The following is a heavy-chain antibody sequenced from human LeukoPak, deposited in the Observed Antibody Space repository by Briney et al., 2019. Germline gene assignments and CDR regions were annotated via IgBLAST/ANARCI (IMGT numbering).Heavy chain of an antibody. J-gene: IGHJ4*02. V-gene: IGHV4-30-2*01. CDR1: GGSISSGGYS. CDR3: ARLSFYDSSGYYKNALQDY. Sequence: SQTLSLTCAVSGGSISSGGYSWSWIRQPPGKGLEWIGYIYHSGSTYYNPSLKSRVTISVDRSKNQFSLKLSSMTAADTAVYYCARLSFYDSSGYYKNALQDYWGQGTLVTVSS. CDR2: IYHSGST. D-gene: IGHD3-22*01.